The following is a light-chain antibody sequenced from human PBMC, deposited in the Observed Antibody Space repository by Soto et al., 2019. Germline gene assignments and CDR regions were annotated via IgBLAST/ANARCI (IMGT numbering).Light chain of an antibody. CDR2: GAS. Sequence: EIVLTQSPGTLSLSPGERATLSCRASQSVSSSYLAWYQQKPGQAPRLLIYGASSRATGNPDRFSGSGSGTDFTLTISRLEPEYFAVYYCQQYGSSPPYTFGQGTKLEIK. CDR3: QQYGSSPPYT. V-gene: IGKV3-20*01. CDR1: QSVSSSY. J-gene: IGKJ2*01.